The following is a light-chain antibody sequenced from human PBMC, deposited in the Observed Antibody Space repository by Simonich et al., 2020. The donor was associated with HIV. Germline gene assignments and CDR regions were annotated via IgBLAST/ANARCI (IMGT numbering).Light chain of an antibody. CDR3: SSYSSSSTDVV. Sequence: QSALTQPVSVSGSPGQSITISCTGTSSDVGSYNYVSWYQQHPGKAPKLMIYDVTKRPSGFSNRFSGSESGNTASLTISGLQAEDEADYYCSSYSSSSTDVVFGGGTKLTVL. V-gene: IGLV2-14*01. CDR1: SSDVGSYNY. J-gene: IGLJ2*01. CDR2: DVT.